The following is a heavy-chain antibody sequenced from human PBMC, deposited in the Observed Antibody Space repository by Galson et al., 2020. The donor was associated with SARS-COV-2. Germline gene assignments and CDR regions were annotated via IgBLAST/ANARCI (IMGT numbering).Heavy chain of an antibody. CDR2: INYSGRP. J-gene: IGHJ5*02. V-gene: IGHV4-39*07. CDR1: GGSISSSSYY. D-gene: IGHD2-15*01. CDR3: ARALVGYCGGGRCYPYWFDP. Sequence: SETLSLTCTVSGGSISSSSYYWGWIRQPPGKGLEWIGSINYSGRPYYNPSLKSRVTISIDTSKNQFSLKLSPVTAVDTAAYYCARALVGYCGGGRCYPYWFDPWGQGTLVTVSS.